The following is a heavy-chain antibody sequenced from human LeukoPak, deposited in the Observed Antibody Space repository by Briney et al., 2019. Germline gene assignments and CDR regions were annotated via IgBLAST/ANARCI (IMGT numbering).Heavy chain of an antibody. J-gene: IGHJ4*02. Sequence: SETLSLTRTVSGGSISSSSYYWGWIRQPPGKGLEWIGSIYYSGSTYYNPSLKSRVTISVDTSKNQFSLKLSSVTAADTAVYYCARLSDFWSGYPGYWGQGTLVTVSS. CDR3: ARLSDFWSGYPGY. CDR2: IYYSGST. CDR1: GGSISSSSYY. V-gene: IGHV4-39*01. D-gene: IGHD3-3*01.